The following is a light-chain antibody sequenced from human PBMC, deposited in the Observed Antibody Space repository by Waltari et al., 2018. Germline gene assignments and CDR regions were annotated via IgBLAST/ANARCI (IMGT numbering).Light chain of an antibody. CDR3: QHHLRLPAT. V-gene: IGKV3-20*01. Sequence: DIVLTQSPGTLSLSPGGRATLSCRASQSISRFLAWYQQKPGRAPRLLSYAASTRATGIPDRFSGSGSGTDFSLTISGLEPEDFAVYYCQHHLRLPATFGQGTKVEIK. J-gene: IGKJ1*01. CDR2: AAS. CDR1: QSISRF.